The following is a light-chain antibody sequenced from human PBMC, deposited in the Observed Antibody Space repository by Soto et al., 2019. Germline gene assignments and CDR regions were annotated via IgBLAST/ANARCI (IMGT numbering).Light chain of an antibody. CDR2: GNS. J-gene: IGLJ2*01. CDR3: QSYDSSLRVV. Sequence: QSVLTRPPSVSGAPGQRVTISCTGSSSNIGAGYDVHWYQQLPGTAPKLLIYGNSNRPSGVPDRFSGSKSGTSASLAITGLQAEDEADYYCQSYDSSLRVVFGGGTKVTVL. V-gene: IGLV1-40*01. CDR1: SSNIGAGYD.